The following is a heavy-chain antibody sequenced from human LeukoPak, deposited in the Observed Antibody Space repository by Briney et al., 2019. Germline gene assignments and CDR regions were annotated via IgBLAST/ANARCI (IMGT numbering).Heavy chain of an antibody. CDR3: ARDIATVQHQD. J-gene: IGHJ4*02. CDR2: IWYDGSNK. CDR1: GFTFSSYG. V-gene: IGHV3-33*01. D-gene: IGHD1-1*01. Sequence: GGSLRLSCAASGFTFSSYGMHWVRQAPGKGLEWVAVIWYDGSNKYYVDSVKGRFTISRDNSKNTLYLQMNSLRAEDTAVYYCARDIATVQHQDWGQGTLVTVSS.